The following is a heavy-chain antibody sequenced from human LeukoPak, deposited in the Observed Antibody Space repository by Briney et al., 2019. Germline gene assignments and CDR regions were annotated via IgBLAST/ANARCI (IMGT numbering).Heavy chain of an antibody. J-gene: IGHJ4*02. CDR1: GFTVSSNY. D-gene: IGHD3-10*01. CDR2: IYSGGST. Sequence: GGSLRLSCAASGFTVSSNYMSWVRQAPGKGLEWVSVIYSGGSTYYADSVKGRFTTSRDNSKNTLYLQMNSLRAEDTAVYYCAREVGYYGSGSYWFDYWGQGTLVTVSS. V-gene: IGHV3-53*01. CDR3: AREVGYYGSGSYWFDY.